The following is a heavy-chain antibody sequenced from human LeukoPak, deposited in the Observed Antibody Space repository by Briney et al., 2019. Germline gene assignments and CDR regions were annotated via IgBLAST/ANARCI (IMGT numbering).Heavy chain of an antibody. D-gene: IGHD6-19*01. J-gene: IGHJ6*02. V-gene: IGHV1-8*01. CDR2: MNPNSGNT. CDR1: GYTFTSYD. CDR3: ARGQRTGSSGWYFRYYYYGMDV. Sequence: ASVKVSCKASGYTFTSYDINWVRQATGQGLEWMGWMNPNSGNTGYAQKFQGRVTMTRNTSISTAYMELSSLRSEDTAVYYRARGQRTGSSGWYFRYYYYGMDVWGQGTMVTVSS.